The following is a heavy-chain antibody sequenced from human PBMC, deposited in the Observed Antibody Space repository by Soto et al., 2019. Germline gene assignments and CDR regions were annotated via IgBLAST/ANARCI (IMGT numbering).Heavy chain of an antibody. V-gene: IGHV4-34*01. J-gene: IGHJ6*02. CDR3: ARGEVFWSGYRRYYYYGMDV. CDR1: GGSFSGHY. D-gene: IGHD3-3*01. CDR2: INHSGST. Sequence: SETLSLTCAVYGGSFSGHYWSWIRQPPGKGLEWIGEINHSGSTNYNPSLKSRVTISVDTSKNQFSLKLSSVTAADTAVYYCARGEVFWSGYRRYYYYGMDVWGQGTTVTVSS.